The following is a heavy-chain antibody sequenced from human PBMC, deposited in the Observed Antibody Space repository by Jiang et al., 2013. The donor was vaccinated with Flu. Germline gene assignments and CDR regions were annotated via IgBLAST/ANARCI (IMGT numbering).Heavy chain of an antibody. D-gene: IGHD2-21*02. V-gene: IGHV4-59*08. CDR3: ARSYCGGDCYSMFGYSYYGMDV. CDR1: GSSFSPYY. CDR2: IHNSGTT. Sequence: GLVKPSETLSLTCTVSGSSFSPYYWSWIRQPPGKGLEWIGYIHNSGTTNYNPSLKSRVTISIDTSTNQFSLKLISVTAPDTAVYCCARSYCGGDCYSMFGYSYYGMDVWGQGTTVTVSS. J-gene: IGHJ6*02.